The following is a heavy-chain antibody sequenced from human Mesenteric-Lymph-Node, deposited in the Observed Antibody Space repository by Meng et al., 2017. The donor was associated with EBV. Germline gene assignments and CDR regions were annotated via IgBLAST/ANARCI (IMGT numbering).Heavy chain of an antibody. V-gene: IGHV1-69*06. Sequence: VQLEQSGAEVKNPGPSVKVSCKASGGSFSTDTVNWVRQAPGQGLEWMGGIIPLFGTVNYAQNFQARVTLTADKSTNTAYMELVSLRSEDTAVYYCAKGEAMTSFDHWGQGTLVTVPS. D-gene: IGHD2-2*01. CDR3: AKGEAMTSFDH. J-gene: IGHJ4*02. CDR2: IIPLFGTV. CDR1: GGSFSTDT.